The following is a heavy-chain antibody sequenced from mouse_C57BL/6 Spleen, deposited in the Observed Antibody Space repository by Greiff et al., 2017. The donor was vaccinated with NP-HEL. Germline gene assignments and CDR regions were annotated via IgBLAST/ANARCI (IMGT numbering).Heavy chain of an antibody. J-gene: IGHJ4*01. CDR3: ARRGLLGGAMDY. V-gene: IGHV1-69*01. D-gene: IGHD3-1*01. CDR1: GYTFTSYW. CDR2: IDPSDSYT. Sequence: QVQLQQPGAELVMPGASVKLSCKASGYTFTSYWMHWVKQRPGQGLEWIGEIDPSDSYTNYNQKFKGKSTLTVDKSSSTAYMQLSSLTSEDSAVYYCARRGLLGGAMDYWGQGTSVTVSS.